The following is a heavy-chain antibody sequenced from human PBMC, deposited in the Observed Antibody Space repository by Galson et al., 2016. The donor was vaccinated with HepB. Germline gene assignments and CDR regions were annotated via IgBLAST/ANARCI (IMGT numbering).Heavy chain of an antibody. V-gene: IGHV3-30*15. CDR3: ARGFPGRTLDS. Sequence: SLRLSCAASGFTFNSYAMHWVRQAPGKGLEWVATISYDGSNKYYADSVKGRFTISRDNSRNTLFLQMSSLRVDDPAVYYCARGFPGRTLDSWGQGTLVPVSS. J-gene: IGHJ5*01. D-gene: IGHD2-15*01. CDR2: ISYDGSNK. CDR1: GFTFNSYA.